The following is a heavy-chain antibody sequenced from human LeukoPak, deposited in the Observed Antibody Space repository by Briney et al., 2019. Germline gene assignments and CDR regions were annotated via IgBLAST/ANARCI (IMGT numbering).Heavy chain of an antibody. CDR2: IYSGGST. J-gene: IGHJ6*02. Sequence: GGSLRLSCAASGFTVSSNYMSWVRQAPGKGLEWVSVIYSGGSTYYADSVKGRFTISRHNSKNTLYLQMSSLRAEDTAVYYCARAPGELQGYYYGMDVWGQGTTVTVSS. D-gene: IGHD3-10*01. V-gene: IGHV3-53*04. CDR1: GFTVSSNY. CDR3: ARAPGELQGYYYGMDV.